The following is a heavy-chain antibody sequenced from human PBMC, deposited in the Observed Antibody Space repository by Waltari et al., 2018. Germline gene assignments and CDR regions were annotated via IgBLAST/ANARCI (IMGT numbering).Heavy chain of an antibody. CDR1: GGSISSYY. D-gene: IGHD3-10*01. V-gene: IGHV4-59*01. CDR2: SYYSGST. CDR3: ARDYFRGYYYGSGPYGMDV. J-gene: IGHJ6*02. Sequence: QVQLQESGPGLVKPSETLSLTCTVSGGSISSYYCSWIRQPPGKGLEWTGYSYYSGSTNYNPSLKSRVTIPVDTSKNQFSLKLSSVTAADTAVYYCARDYFRGYYYGSGPYGMDVWGQGTTVTVSS.